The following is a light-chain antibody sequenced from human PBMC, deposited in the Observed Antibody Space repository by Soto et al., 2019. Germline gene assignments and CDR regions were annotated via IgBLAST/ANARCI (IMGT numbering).Light chain of an antibody. CDR2: AAS. J-gene: IGKJ1*01. Sequence: ISQCPTTLSASVGYRVTITSRASQSISSRLAWYQQKPGKAPKLLIYAASSLENGVPSRFSGSGSGTDFTLTIGKLEPDDFAIYYCQQYDLHRTFGQGTKVDIK. V-gene: IGKV1-5*01. CDR1: QSISSR. CDR3: QQYDLHRT.